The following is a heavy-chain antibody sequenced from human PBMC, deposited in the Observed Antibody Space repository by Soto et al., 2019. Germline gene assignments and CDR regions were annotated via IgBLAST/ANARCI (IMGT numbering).Heavy chain of an antibody. V-gene: IGHV1-3*05. CDR1: GYTFTGYA. J-gene: IGHJ4*02. D-gene: IGHD6-19*01. Sequence: QVQLVPSGAEKKKPGASVKVSCKASGYTFTGYAMHSVRQAPGQRLEWMGWINAGNGNPKYSQKFQGRVTITRDTSASTAYMELSSLRSEDTAVYYCARAESVPADFDYWGQGTLVTVSS. CDR2: INAGNGNP. CDR3: ARAESVPADFDY.